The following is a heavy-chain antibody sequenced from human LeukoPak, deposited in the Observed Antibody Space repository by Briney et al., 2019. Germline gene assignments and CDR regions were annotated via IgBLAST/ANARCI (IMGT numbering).Heavy chain of an antibody. D-gene: IGHD3-10*01. V-gene: IGHV4-34*01. Sequence: PSETLSLTCAVYGGSFSGYYWSWIRQPPGKGLEWIGEINHSGSTNYNPSLKSRVTISVDTSKNQFSLKLSSVTAADTAVYYCASPMVRGVIQKVFMDVWGQGTTVTVSS. CDR2: INHSGST. CDR1: GGSFSGYY. J-gene: IGHJ6*02. CDR3: ASPMVRGVIQKVFMDV.